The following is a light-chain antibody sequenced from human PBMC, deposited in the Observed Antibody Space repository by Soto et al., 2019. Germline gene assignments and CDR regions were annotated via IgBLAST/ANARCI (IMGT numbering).Light chain of an antibody. Sequence: ENVIKQSPATLSVTPGERATLSCRASQSVSSNLAWYQQKPGQAPRLLIYGASTRATGIPARFSGSGSGTEFTLTISSLQSEDFAVYYCQQYNNLPWTFGQGTKVDIK. CDR2: GAS. V-gene: IGKV3-15*01. CDR3: QQYNNLPWT. J-gene: IGKJ1*01. CDR1: QSVSSN.